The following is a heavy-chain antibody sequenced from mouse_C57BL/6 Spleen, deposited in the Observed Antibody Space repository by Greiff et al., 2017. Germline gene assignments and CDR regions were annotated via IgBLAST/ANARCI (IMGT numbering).Heavy chain of an antibody. CDR2: IDPYDSET. CDR3: AIYYSNEYFDV. CDR1: GYTFTSYW. J-gene: IGHJ1*03. V-gene: IGHV1-52*01. Sequence: QVQLQQPGAELVRPGSSVKLSCKASGYTFTSYWMHWVKQRPIQGLEWIGNIDPYDSETHYNQKFKDKATLTVDKSSSTAYMQLSSLTSEDSAVYYCAIYYSNEYFDVWGTGTTVTVSS. D-gene: IGHD2-5*01.